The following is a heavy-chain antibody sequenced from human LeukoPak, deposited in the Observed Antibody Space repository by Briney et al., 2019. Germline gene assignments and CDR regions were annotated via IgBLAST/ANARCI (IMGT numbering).Heavy chain of an antibody. CDR1: GGSFSGYY. Sequence: SETLSLTCAVYGGSFSGYYWGWIRQPPGKGLEWIGSIYHSGRTYYNPSLKSRLIISVDTSKNHFYLKLNSVTAADTAVYYCARAAAGLDFWGQGTLVTVSS. J-gene: IGHJ4*02. CDR2: IYHSGRT. V-gene: IGHV4-34*01. D-gene: IGHD6-25*01. CDR3: ARAAAGLDF.